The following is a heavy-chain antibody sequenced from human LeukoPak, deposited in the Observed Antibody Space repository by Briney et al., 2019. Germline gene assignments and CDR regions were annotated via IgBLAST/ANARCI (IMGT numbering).Heavy chain of an antibody. V-gene: IGHV1-3*02. J-gene: IGHJ6*02. D-gene: IGHD3-10*01. CDR3: ARDLAGWFGELLLNKNYYGMDV. CDR2: SNAGNGNT. CDR1: GYTFTSYA. Sequence: ASVKVSCKASGYTFTSYAMHWVRQAPGQRLEWMGWSNAGNGNTKYSQEFQGRVTITRDTSASTAYMELSSLRSEDTAVYYCARDLAGWFGELLLNKNYYGMDVWGQGTTVTVSS.